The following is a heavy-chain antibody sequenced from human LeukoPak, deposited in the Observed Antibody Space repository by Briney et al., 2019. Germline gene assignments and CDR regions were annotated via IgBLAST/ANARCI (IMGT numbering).Heavy chain of an antibody. V-gene: IGHV4-34*01. CDR3: ARVGDPYYDSSGAYYYGMDV. J-gene: IGHJ6*02. CDR1: GGSFSGYY. D-gene: IGHD3-22*01. Sequence: PSETLSLTCAVYGGSFSGYYWSWIRQPPGKGLEWIGEINHSGSTNYNPSLNSRVTISVDTSKNQFSLKLSSVTAADTAVYYCARVGDPYYDSSGAYYYGMDVWGQGTTVTVSS. CDR2: INHSGST.